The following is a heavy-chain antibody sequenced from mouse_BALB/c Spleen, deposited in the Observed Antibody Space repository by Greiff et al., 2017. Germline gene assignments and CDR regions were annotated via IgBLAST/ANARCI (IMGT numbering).Heavy chain of an antibody. CDR3: ANDRYDGGGDY. D-gene: IGHD2-14*01. CDR1: GYTFSSYW. J-gene: IGHJ2*01. V-gene: IGHV1-9*01. CDR2: ILPGSGST. Sequence: VQLQQSGAELMKPGASVKISCKATGYTFSSYWIEWVKQRPGHGLEWIGEILPGSGSTNYNEKFKGKATFTADTSSNTAYMQLSSLTSEDSAVYYCANDRYDGGGDYWGQGTTLTVSS.